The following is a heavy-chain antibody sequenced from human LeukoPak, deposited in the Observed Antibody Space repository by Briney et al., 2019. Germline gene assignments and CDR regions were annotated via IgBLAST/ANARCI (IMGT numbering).Heavy chain of an antibody. V-gene: IGHV1-18*01. Sequence: ASVKVSCKASGYTFSNHGVTWVRQARGQGLEWMGWISAYNGNTNYAQKLQGRVTMTTDTSTSTAYMELRSLRSDDTAVYYCARDLDRKLLWFGEPNYYFDYWGQGTLVTVSS. J-gene: IGHJ4*02. CDR1: GYTFSNHG. CDR2: ISAYNGNT. CDR3: ARDLDRKLLWFGEPNYYFDY. D-gene: IGHD3-10*01.